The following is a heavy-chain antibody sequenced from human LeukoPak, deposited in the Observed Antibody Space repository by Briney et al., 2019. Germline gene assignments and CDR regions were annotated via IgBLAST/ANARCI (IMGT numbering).Heavy chain of an antibody. CDR2: IYSGGNT. V-gene: IGHV3-66*01. CDR1: EFTVSSHY. D-gene: IGHD3-10*01. Sequence: GGSLRLSCAASEFTVSSHYMSWVRQAPGKGLEWVSLIYSGGNTYYADSVKGRFTISRDISKNTLYLHMNSLRVEDTAVYYCYHGSGSYPWGQGTLVTVSS. CDR3: YHGSGSYP. J-gene: IGHJ5*02.